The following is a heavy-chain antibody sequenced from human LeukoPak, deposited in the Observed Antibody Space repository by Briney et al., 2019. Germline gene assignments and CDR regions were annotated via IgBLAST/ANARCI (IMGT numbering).Heavy chain of an antibody. Sequence: GSLKVSCKASAYTFTNYYLHWVRQAPGQGLEWMGIINTSGGSTSYAQKFQGRVTMTRDTSTSTVYMELSSLRSEDTAVYYCAREGSSGQLLWGQGSMVTVSS. CDR3: AREGSSGQLL. D-gene: IGHD3-22*01. CDR2: INTSGGST. J-gene: IGHJ3*01. V-gene: IGHV1-46*01. CDR1: AYTFTNYY.